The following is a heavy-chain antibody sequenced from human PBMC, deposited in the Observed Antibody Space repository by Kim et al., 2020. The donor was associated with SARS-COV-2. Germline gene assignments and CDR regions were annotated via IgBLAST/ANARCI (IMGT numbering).Heavy chain of an antibody. CDR2: ITGSGDNT. J-gene: IGHJ4*02. V-gene: IGHV3-23*01. CDR3: AKARGVHIAALNS. D-gene: IGHD6-25*01. Sequence: GGSLRLSCAASGFTFSSYAMTWVRQAPGKGLEWVSVITGSGDNTYFADSVKGRFTISRDNSNNTVYLKMNNLRVDDTAVYYCAKARGVHIAALNSWGQGTLVTVSS. CDR1: GFTFSSYA.